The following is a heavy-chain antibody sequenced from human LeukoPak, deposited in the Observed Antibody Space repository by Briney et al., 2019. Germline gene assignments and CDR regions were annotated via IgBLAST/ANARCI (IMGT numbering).Heavy chain of an antibody. CDR2: IYYSGST. D-gene: IGHD3-10*01. CDR3: ARTTYYYGSGSYWTIDY. V-gene: IGHV4-39*01. J-gene: IGHJ4*02. CDR1: GGSISSSSYY. Sequence: PSETLSLTCTVSGGSISSSSYYWGWIRQPPGKGLEWIGSIYYSGSTYYNPSLKSRVTISVDTSKNQSSLKLSSVTAADTAVYYCARTTYYYGSGSYWTIDYWGQGTLVTVSS.